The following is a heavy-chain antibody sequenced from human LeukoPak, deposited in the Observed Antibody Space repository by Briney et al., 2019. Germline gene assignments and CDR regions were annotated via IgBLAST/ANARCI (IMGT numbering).Heavy chain of an antibody. J-gene: IGHJ4*02. D-gene: IGHD2-2*02. CDR2: ISGGGSST. V-gene: IGHV3-23*01. CDR1: GFTFSNYA. CDR3: AKAILPATILSFNDY. Sequence: GGSLRLSCAASGFTFSNYAMSWVRQAPGKGLEWVSTISGGGSSTYYADSVKGRFTISRDNSKNTLYLQMNSLRAEDTAIYYCAKAILPATILSFNDYWGQGTLVTVSS.